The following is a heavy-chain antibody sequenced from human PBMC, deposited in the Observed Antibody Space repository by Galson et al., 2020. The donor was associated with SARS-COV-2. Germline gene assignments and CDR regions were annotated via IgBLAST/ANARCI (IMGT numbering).Heavy chain of an antibody. CDR3: ACPGGAGDYGGRPGRMNYYYGMDV. J-gene: IGHJ6*02. CDR1: GFTFSSYE. V-gene: IGHV3-48*03. CDR2: ISSSGSTI. Sequence: GESLKISCAASGFTFSSYEMNWVRQAPGKGLEWVSYISSSGSTIYYADSVKGRFTISRDNAKNSLYLQMNSLRAEDTAVYYCACPGGAGDYGGRPGRMNYYYGMDVWGQGTTVTVSS. D-gene: IGHD4-17*01.